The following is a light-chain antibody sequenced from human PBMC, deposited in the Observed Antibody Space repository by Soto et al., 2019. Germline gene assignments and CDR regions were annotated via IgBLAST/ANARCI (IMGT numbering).Light chain of an antibody. CDR2: LGP. Sequence: IVMTQSPLSLPVTPGEPASISCRSSQSLLHSNGYNYLDWYLQKPGQSPQLLIYLGPNRASGVPDSVSCSGSDTDFTLKLSRVEAEDVGVYYYMQALQLCTFGQGTKVE. V-gene: IGKV2-28*01. J-gene: IGKJ1*01. CDR1: QSLLHSNGYNY. CDR3: MQALQLCT.